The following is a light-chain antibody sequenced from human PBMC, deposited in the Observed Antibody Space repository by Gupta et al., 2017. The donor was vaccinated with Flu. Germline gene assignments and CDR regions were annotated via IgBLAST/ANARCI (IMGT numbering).Light chain of an antibody. J-gene: IGKJ4*01. CDR3: QQYYNTPLT. CDR2: WAS. Sequence: DIVMTQSPDSLAVSLGARATINCKSSQSVLYSSNNKNYLAWYQQKPGQPPKLLIHWASTRESGVPDRFSGSGSGTDFTLTISSLQAEDVAVYYCQQYYNTPLTFGGGTRVEIK. CDR1: QSVLYSSNNKNY. V-gene: IGKV4-1*01.